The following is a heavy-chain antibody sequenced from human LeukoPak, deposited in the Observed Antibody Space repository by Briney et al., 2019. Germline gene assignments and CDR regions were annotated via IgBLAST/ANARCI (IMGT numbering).Heavy chain of an antibody. Sequence: PGGSLRLSCAASAFTFSSYGMHWVRQAPGKGLEWVAVISYDGSNKYYADSVKGRFTISRDNSKNTLYLQMNSLRAEDTAVYYCAKDGAPRPAPYYFDYWGQGTLVTVSS. J-gene: IGHJ4*02. CDR1: AFTFSSYG. V-gene: IGHV3-30*18. CDR2: ISYDGSNK. CDR3: AKDGAPRPAPYYFDY. D-gene: IGHD3-16*01.